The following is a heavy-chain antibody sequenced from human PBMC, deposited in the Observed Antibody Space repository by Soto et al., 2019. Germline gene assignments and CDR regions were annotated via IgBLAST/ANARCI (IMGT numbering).Heavy chain of an antibody. V-gene: IGHV3-23*01. D-gene: IGHD2-8*01. Sequence: EVQLLESGGGLVQPGGSLRLSCAASGFTFSSYAMRWVRQAPGKGLEWVSAISGSGDKTYYAYSVKGRCTISRDNSNNTRYLQMNSLRAEDTAVYYCAKDFGLAAPGVCFQHWGQGTLVTLSS. CDR1: GFTFSSYA. CDR3: AKDFGLAAPGVCFQH. J-gene: IGHJ1*01. CDR2: ISGSGDKT.